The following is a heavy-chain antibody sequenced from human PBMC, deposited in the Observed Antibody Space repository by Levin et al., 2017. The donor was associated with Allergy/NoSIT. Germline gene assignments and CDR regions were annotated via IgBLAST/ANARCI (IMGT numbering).Heavy chain of an antibody. J-gene: IGHJ5*02. CDR2: MNPNSGNT. V-gene: IGHV1-8*01. D-gene: IGHD3-10*01. CDR1: GYTFTSYD. Sequence: ASVKVSCKASGYTFTSYDINWVRQATGQGLEWMGWMNPNSGNTGYAQKFQGRVTMTRNTSISTAYMELSSLRSEDTAVYYCARGWLYNWNRRVQYYYGSGSYLEGLDPWGQGTLVTVSS. CDR3: ARGWLYNWNRRVQYYYGSGSYLEGLDP.